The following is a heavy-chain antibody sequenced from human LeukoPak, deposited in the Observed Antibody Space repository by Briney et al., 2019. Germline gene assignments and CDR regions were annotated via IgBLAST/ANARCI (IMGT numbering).Heavy chain of an antibody. CDR3: ARSSTLVATGDY. CDR2: VIPFFGSP. J-gene: IGHJ4*02. V-gene: IGHV1-69*05. Sequence: ASVKVSCKALGGSFRTYAITWLRQAPGQGLEWIGGVIPFFGSPNYAQKFQGRVTITTDESTTTTYMELSSLRSDDTAVYYCARSSTLVATGDYWGQGTLVSISS. D-gene: IGHD2-8*02. CDR1: GGSFRTYA.